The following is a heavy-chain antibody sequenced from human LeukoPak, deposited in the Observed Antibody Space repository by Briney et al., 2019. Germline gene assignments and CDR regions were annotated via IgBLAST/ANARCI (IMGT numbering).Heavy chain of an antibody. D-gene: IGHD3-10*01. CDR1: GGSISSSSYY. CDR2: IYYSGST. CDR3: ASHYYYFDY. V-gene: IGHV4-39*01. J-gene: IGHJ4*02. Sequence: PSETLSLTCSVSGGSISSSSYYWGWIRQPPGKGLEWIGSIYYSGSTYYNPSLKSRVTISVDTSKNQFSLKLSSVTAADTAVYYCASHYYYFDYWGQGTLVTVSS.